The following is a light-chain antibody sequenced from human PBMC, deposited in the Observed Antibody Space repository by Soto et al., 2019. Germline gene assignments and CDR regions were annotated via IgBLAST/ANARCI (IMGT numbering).Light chain of an antibody. CDR1: QSVSSSY. Sequence: EIGLTQSPGTLSLSPGERATLSCRASQSVSSSYLAWYQQKSGQAPRLLIYGASSRATGIPDRFSGSGSGTDFTLTISRLEPEDFGVYYCQQFGSSIPHTFGQGTQLEIK. V-gene: IGKV3-20*01. J-gene: IGKJ2*01. CDR2: GAS. CDR3: QQFGSSIPHT.